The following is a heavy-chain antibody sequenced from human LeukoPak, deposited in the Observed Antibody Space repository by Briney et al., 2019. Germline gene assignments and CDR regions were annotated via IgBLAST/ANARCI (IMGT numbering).Heavy chain of an antibody. Sequence: SETLSLTCAVSGGSISSYYWSWIRQPAGKGLEWIGRIYTSGSTNYNPSLKSRVTISVDTSKNQFSLKLSSVTAADTAVYYCAREDREQWLGIFDYWGQGTLVTVSS. D-gene: IGHD6-19*01. CDR3: AREDREQWLGIFDY. CDR2: IYTSGST. V-gene: IGHV4-4*07. CDR1: GGSISSYY. J-gene: IGHJ4*02.